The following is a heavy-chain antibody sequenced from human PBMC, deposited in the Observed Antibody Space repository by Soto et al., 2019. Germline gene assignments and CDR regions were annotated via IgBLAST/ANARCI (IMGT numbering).Heavy chain of an antibody. J-gene: IGHJ4*02. CDR1: GGSINPYY. D-gene: IGHD5-12*01. Sequence: PSETLSLTCTVSGGSINPYYWSWIRQPPGKGLEWIGYIYYTGGTNYNPSLESRVTISVDTSKNQFSLKLTSVTAADTAVYYCARLRRGYSGYDAPDSWGQGTLVTVSS. V-gene: IGHV4-59*08. CDR2: IYYTGGT. CDR3: ARLRRGYSGYDAPDS.